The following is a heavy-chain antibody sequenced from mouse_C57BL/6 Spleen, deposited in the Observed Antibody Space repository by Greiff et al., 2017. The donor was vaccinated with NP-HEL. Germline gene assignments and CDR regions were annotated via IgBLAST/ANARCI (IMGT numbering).Heavy chain of an antibody. D-gene: IGHD4-1*01. J-gene: IGHJ3*01. Sequence: DVMLVESGGGLVKPGGSLKLSCAASGFTFSDYGMHWVRQAPEKGLEWVAYISSGSSTIYYADTVKGRFTISRDNAKNTLFLQMTSLRAEDTAMYYCARGTGTSWFAYWGQGTLVTVSA. CDR1: GFTFSDYG. CDR2: ISSGSSTI. V-gene: IGHV5-17*01. CDR3: ARGTGTSWFAY.